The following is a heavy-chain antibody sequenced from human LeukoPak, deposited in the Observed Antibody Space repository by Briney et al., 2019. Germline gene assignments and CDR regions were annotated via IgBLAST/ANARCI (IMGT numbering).Heavy chain of an antibody. J-gene: IGHJ6*02. V-gene: IGHV1-24*01. CDR1: GYTFTSYY. Sequence: EASVKVSCKASGYTFTSYYMHWVRQAPGQGLEWMGGFDPEDGETIYAQKFQGRVTMTEDTSTDTAYMELSSLRSEDTAVYYCATESSWYLNGMDVRGQGTTVTVSS. CDR3: ATESSWYLNGMDV. CDR2: FDPEDGET. D-gene: IGHD6-13*01.